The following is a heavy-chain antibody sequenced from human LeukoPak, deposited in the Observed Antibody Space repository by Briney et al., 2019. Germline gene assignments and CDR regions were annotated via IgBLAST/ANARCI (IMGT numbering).Heavy chain of an antibody. CDR3: ARELYSSSSGAYWYFDL. J-gene: IGHJ2*01. CDR1: GGSISSYY. Sequence: SETLSLTCTVSGGSISSYYWSWIRQPPGKGLEWIGYIYYSGSTNYNPSLKSRVTISVDTSKKQFSLNLSSVTAADTAVYYCARELYSSSSGAYWYFDLWGRGTLVTVSS. V-gene: IGHV4-59*01. D-gene: IGHD6-6*01. CDR2: IYYSGST.